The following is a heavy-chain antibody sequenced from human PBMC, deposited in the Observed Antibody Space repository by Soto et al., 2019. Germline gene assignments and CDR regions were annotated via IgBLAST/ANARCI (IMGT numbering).Heavy chain of an antibody. CDR3: TRVLLGGYYGSDFDF. D-gene: IGHD1-26*01. CDR2: ITGSSSYI. Sequence: DVQLVESGGGLVKPGGSLRLSCAASGFIFSSHNMNWVRQAPGKGLEWVSSITGSSSYIFYADSVKGRFTISRDNAKNSLYLQMNSLRADDTAIYYCTRVLLGGYYGSDFDFWGQGTQVTVSS. CDR1: GFIFSSHN. J-gene: IGHJ4*02. V-gene: IGHV3-21*01.